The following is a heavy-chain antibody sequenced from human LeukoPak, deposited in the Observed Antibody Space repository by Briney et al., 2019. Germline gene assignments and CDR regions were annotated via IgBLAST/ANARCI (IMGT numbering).Heavy chain of an antibody. D-gene: IGHD3-22*01. CDR2: IKQDGSEK. CDR1: GFTFSSYW. J-gene: IGHJ4*02. CDR3: ATSSQYYYDSSGYYFLY. Sequence: QTGGSLRLSCAASGFTFSSYWMSWVRQAPAKGLEWVANIKQDGSEKYYVDSVKGRFTISRDNAKNSLYLQMNSLRAEDTAVYYCATSSQYYYDSSGYYFLYWGQGTLVTVSS. V-gene: IGHV3-7*01.